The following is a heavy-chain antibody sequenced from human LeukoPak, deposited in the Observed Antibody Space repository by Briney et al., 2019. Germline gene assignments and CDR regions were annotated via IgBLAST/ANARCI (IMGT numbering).Heavy chain of an antibody. J-gene: IGHJ4*02. V-gene: IGHV3-30-3*01. CDR1: GFTFSSYA. CDR3: ARDPAAAGTVDY. CDR2: ISYDGSNK. Sequence: RGSLRLSCAASGFTFSSYAMHWVRQAPGKRLEWVAVISYDGSNKYYADSMKGRFTISRDNSKNTLYLQMNSLRAEDTAVYYCARDPAAAGTVDYWGQGTLVTVSS. D-gene: IGHD6-13*01.